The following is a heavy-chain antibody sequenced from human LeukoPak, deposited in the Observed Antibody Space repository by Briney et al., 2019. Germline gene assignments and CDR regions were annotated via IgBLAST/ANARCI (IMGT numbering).Heavy chain of an antibody. CDR2: IYYSGST. J-gene: IGHJ4*02. CDR3: ARVWDYGATFDY. V-gene: IGHV4-59*01. D-gene: IGHD1-26*01. CDR1: GFTFSNSA. Sequence: GSLRLSCAATGFTFSNSAMSWVRQAPGKGLEWIGYIYYSGSTNYNPSLKSRVTISVDTSKNQFSLKLSSVTAADTAVYYCARVWDYGATFDYWGQGTLVTVSS.